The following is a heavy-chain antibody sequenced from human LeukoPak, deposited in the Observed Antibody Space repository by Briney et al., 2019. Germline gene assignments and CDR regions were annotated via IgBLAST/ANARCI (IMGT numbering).Heavy chain of an antibody. V-gene: IGHV3-30-3*01. CDR2: ISYDGSNK. D-gene: IGHD6-19*01. CDR1: QFTFSSYD. J-gene: IGHJ4*02. Sequence: PGGSLRLSCAASQFTFSSYDMHWVRQAPGKGLEWVAVISYDGSNKYYADSVKGRFTISRDNSKNTLYLQMNSLRAEDTAVYYCARDAILIAVAGYFDYWGQGTLVTVSS. CDR3: ARDAILIAVAGYFDY.